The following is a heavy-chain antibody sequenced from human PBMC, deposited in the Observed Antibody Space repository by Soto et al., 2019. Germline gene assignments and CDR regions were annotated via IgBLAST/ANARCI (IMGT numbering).Heavy chain of an antibody. CDR1: GDSVSSNSAA. CDR2: TYYRSKWYN. J-gene: IGHJ6*02. D-gene: IGHD6-19*01. Sequence: PSQTLSLTCAISGDSVSSNSAAWNWIRQSPSRGLGWLGRTYYRSKWYNDYAVSVKSRITINPDTSKNQFSLQLNSVTPEDTAVYYCERKWLVLDGMDVWGQGTTVTVSS. V-gene: IGHV6-1*01. CDR3: ERKWLVLDGMDV.